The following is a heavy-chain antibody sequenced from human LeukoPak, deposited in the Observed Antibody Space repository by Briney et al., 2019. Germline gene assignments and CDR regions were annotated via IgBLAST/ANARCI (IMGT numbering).Heavy chain of an antibody. CDR3: ARDYHDDTASLFDY. CDR2: IKQDGSEK. J-gene: IGHJ4*02. CDR1: GFTLSSYW. D-gene: IGHD5-18*01. V-gene: IGHV3-7*01. Sequence: GGSLRLSCAASGFTLSSYWMSWVRQAPGKGLEGVANIKQDGSEKYYEDSVKGRFTISRDNAKNSLYLQMNSLRAEDTAVYYCARDYHDDTASLFDYWGQGTLVTVSS.